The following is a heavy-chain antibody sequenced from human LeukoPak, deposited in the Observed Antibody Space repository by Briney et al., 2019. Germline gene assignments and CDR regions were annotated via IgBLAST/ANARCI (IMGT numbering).Heavy chain of an antibody. CDR1: GFTFSSYA. J-gene: IGHJ4*02. Sequence: PGGSLRLSCAASGFTFSSYAMSWVRQAPGKGLEWVANIKQDGSEKYYVDSVKGRFTISRDNAKNSLYLQMNSLRAEDTAVYYCARDRAGVFDYWGQGTLVTVSS. CDR2: IKQDGSEK. D-gene: IGHD6-13*01. CDR3: ARDRAGVFDY. V-gene: IGHV3-7*03.